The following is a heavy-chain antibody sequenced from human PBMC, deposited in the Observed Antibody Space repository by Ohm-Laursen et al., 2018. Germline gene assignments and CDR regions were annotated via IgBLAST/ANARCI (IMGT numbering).Heavy chain of an antibody. J-gene: IGHJ5*02. CDR3: ARAGAVDDYGDSDWFDP. Sequence: SLRLSCTASGFTFSSYAMSWVRQAPGKGLEWVSAISGSGGSTYYANSVKGRFTISRDNSKNTLYLQMNSLRAEDTAVYYCARAGAVDDYGDSDWFDPWGQGTLVTVSS. CDR2: ISGSGGST. D-gene: IGHD4-17*01. V-gene: IGHV3-23*01. CDR1: GFTFSSYA.